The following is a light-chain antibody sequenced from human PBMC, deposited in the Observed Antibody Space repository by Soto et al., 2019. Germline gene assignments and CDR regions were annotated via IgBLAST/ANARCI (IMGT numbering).Light chain of an antibody. CDR2: GAS. CDR3: QHYVTSLTT. J-gene: IGKJ1*01. Sequence: LVMTQSPATLSVSPGEIATLSCRASQSVNIHLAWYQQKPGQAPRLLIFGASIRVTGIPDRFIGSGSGTDFTLTISRLEPEDFAVYYCQHYVTSLTTFGQGTKVDIK. V-gene: IGKV3-20*01. CDR1: QSVNIH.